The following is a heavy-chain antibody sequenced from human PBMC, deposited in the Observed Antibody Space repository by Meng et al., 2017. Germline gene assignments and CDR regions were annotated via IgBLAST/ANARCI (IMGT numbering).Heavy chain of an antibody. CDR3: ARGRWRGNRFDP. J-gene: IGHJ5*02. CDR1: GGSFSGYY. CDR2: INHSGST. V-gene: IGHV4-34*01. Sequence: QVQLQQWVAGLLKPSVTLSLTCAVYGGSFSGYYWSWIRQPPGKGLEWIGEINHSGSTNYNPSLKSRVTISVDTSKNQFSLKLSSVTAADTAVYYCARGRWRGNRFDPWGQGTLVTVSS. D-gene: IGHD3-10*01.